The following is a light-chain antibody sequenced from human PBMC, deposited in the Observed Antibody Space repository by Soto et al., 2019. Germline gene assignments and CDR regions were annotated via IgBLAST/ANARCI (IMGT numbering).Light chain of an antibody. CDR1: QSVTIR. CDR3: QQYGGSPIT. V-gene: IGKV3-20*01. Sequence: IVLTQSPGTLSLSPGERVTLSCRASQSVTIRLAWYQHKPGQAPTLLMSGASNRASGVPVRFSGSGSGTDFTLTITRLEPEDFALYYCQQYGGSPITFGLGTRLEIK. CDR2: GAS. J-gene: IGKJ5*01.